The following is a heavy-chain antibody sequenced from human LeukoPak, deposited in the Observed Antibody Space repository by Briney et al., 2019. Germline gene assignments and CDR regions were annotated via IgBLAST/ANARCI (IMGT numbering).Heavy chain of an antibody. Sequence: GASVTVSCKASGYSFSNYDITWVRQAPGQGLEWMGRISTSNGDTNFAQSLQGRLTMTTDTSTSTVYMELWSLRSDDTAVYYCARDPYHRLGPPLDLWGQGTLVTVPS. CDR1: GYSFSNYD. V-gene: IGHV1-18*01. CDR2: ISTSNGDT. D-gene: IGHD2-2*01. CDR3: ARDPYHRLGPPLDL. J-gene: IGHJ5*02.